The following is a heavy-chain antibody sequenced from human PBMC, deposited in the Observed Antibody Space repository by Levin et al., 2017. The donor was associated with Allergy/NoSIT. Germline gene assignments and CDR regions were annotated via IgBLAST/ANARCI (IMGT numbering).Heavy chain of an antibody. D-gene: IGHD3-10*01. CDR1: GISVSSNY. J-gene: IGHJ5*02. V-gene: IGHV3-66*01. CDR2: IYTGGST. CDR3: AREEVRGALDWFDP. Sequence: GGSLRLSCAASGISVSSNYMNWVRRAPGRGLEWVSIIYTGGSTYYADSVKGRFTISRDNSRNTVYLQMNSLTVEDTAVYYCAREEVRGALDWFDPWGQGTLVTVSS.